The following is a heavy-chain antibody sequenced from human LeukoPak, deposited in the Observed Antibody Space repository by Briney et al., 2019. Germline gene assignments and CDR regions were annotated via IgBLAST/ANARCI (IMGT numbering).Heavy chain of an antibody. CDR2: IYPGDSDT. V-gene: IGHV5-51*01. D-gene: IGHD2-2*01. CDR1: GYSITSYW. Sequence: GESLEISCKGSGYSITSYWIGWVRQMPGKGLEWMGIIYPGDSDTRYSPSFQGQVTISADKSISTAYLQWSSLKASDTAMYYCARLPRYCSSTSCHFDYWGQGTLVTVSS. J-gene: IGHJ4*02. CDR3: ARLPRYCSSTSCHFDY.